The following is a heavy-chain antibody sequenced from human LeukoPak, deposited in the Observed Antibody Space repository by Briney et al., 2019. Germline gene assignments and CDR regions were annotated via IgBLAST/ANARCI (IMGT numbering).Heavy chain of an antibody. CDR1: GGSISSYY. V-gene: IGHV4-4*07. J-gene: IGHJ4*02. CDR2: IYTSGST. CDR3: ARDPAGPSIAAAGRFDY. Sequence: PSETLSLTCTVSGGSISSYYWSWIRQPAGKGLEWIGRIYTSGSTNYNPSLKSRVTMSVDTSKNQFSLKLSSVTAADTAVYYCARDPAGPSIAAAGRFDYWGQGTLVTVSS. D-gene: IGHD6-13*01.